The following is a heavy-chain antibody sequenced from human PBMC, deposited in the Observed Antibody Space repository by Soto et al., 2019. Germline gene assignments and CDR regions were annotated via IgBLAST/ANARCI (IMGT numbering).Heavy chain of an antibody. V-gene: IGHV4-34*01. CDR2: INHSGST. J-gene: IGHJ5*02. CDR1: GGSFSGYY. CDR3: ARGSNCSGGSCYGLSWFDP. Sequence: SETLSLTCAVYGGSFSGYYWSWIRQPPGKGLEWIGEINHSGSTNYDPSLKSRVTISVDTSKNQFSLKLSSVTAADTAVYYCARGSNCSGGSCYGLSWFDPWGQGTLVTVSS. D-gene: IGHD2-15*01.